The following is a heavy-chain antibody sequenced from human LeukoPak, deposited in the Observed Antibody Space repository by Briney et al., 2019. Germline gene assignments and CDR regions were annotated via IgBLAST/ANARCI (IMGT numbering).Heavy chain of an antibody. CDR2: IKQDGSEK. Sequence: GGSLRLSCAASGFTFSSYWMSWVRQAPGKGLEWVANIKQDGSEKYYVDSVKGRFTISRDNAKNSLYLQMNSLRAEDTAVYYCARDGGYSGSYPYYYYGMDVRGQGTTVTVSS. CDR1: GFTFSSYW. J-gene: IGHJ6*02. CDR3: ARDGGYSGSYPYYYYGMDV. D-gene: IGHD1-26*01. V-gene: IGHV3-7*01.